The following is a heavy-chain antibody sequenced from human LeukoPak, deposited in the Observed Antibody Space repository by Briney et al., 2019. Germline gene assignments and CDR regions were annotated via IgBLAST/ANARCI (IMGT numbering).Heavy chain of an antibody. CDR3: ARPSMVRGAEGAFDI. CDR2: IKQDGSEK. Sequence: PGGSLRLSCAASGFTFSSYWMSWVRQAPGKGLEWVANIKQDGSEKYYVDSVKGRFTISRDDAKDSLYLQMNSLRAEDTAVYYCARPSMVRGAEGAFDIWGQGTMVTVSS. CDR1: GFTFSSYW. J-gene: IGHJ3*02. D-gene: IGHD3-10*01. V-gene: IGHV3-7*01.